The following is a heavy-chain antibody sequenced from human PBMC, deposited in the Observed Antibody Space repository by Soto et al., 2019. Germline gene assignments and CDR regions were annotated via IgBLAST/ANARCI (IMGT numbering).Heavy chain of an antibody. CDR1: GFSLSGHG. J-gene: IGHJ4*02. V-gene: IGHV3-30*03. CDR3: AREKNSGYYSTGDS. CDR2: VAYDDTER. D-gene: IGHD6-19*01. Sequence: QVQLVASGGGVVQPGRALSLSCEASGFSLSGHGLHWGRQAPGRGLEWVAVVAYDDTERHYQDSVKGRFTITRNTAKNKFYLQINSLTVEYTAMYYCAREKNSGYYSTGDSLGQWTLVIVSS.